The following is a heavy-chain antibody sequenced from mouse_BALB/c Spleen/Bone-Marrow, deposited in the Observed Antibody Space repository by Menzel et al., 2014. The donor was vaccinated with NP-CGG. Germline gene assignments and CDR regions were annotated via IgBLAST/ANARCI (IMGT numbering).Heavy chain of an antibody. Sequence: VQLKESGGGLVQPGGSLKLSCAVSGFDFSRYWMSWVRQAPGKGLEWIGEINPDSSTINYTPSLMDKFIISRDNAKNTLYLQMSKVRSEDTALYYCARLNYYGNLFVWGAGTTVTVSS. CDR1: GFDFSRYW. J-gene: IGHJ1*01. V-gene: IGHV4-1*02. CDR3: ARLNYYGNLFV. CDR2: INPDSSTI. D-gene: IGHD1-1*01.